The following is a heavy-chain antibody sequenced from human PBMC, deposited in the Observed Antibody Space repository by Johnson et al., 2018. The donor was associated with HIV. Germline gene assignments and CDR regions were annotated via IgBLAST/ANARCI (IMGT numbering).Heavy chain of an antibody. CDR2: ISYDGSNK. CDR1: GFTFSSYA. V-gene: IGHV3-30*04. Sequence: QVQLVESGGGVVQPGRSLRLSCAASGFTFSSYAMHWVRQAPGKGLEWVALISYDGSNKYYADSVKGRFTISRDNSKNTLYLQMHSLRAEDTAVYYCARNYYDSSDAFDIWGQGTMVTVSS. CDR3: ARNYYDSSDAFDI. D-gene: IGHD3-22*01. J-gene: IGHJ3*02.